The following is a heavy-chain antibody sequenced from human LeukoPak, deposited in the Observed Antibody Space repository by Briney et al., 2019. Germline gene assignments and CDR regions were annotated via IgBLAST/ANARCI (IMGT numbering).Heavy chain of an antibody. CDR3: AGLPGIAVAGTISSFDY. Sequence: ASVKVSCKASGYTFTSYAMHWVRQAPGQRLEWMGRINPNSGGTNYAQKFQGRVTMTRDTSISTAYMELSRLRSDDTAVYYCAGLPGIAVAGTISSFDYWGQGTLVTVSS. J-gene: IGHJ4*02. V-gene: IGHV1-2*06. D-gene: IGHD6-19*01. CDR1: GYTFTSYA. CDR2: INPNSGGT.